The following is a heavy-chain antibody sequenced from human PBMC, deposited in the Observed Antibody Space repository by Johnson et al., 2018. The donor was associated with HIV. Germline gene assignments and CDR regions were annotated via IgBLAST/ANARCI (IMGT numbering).Heavy chain of an antibody. J-gene: IGHJ3*02. Sequence: VQLVESGGGVVRPGGSLRLSCAASGFTFDDYGMSWVRQAPGKGLEWVSGINWNGGSTNYAESVKGRFTISRDNSKNTLYLQMNSLRAEDTAVYYCAKERVTWSSRGDAFDIWGQGTMVTVSS. CDR1: GFTFDDYG. D-gene: IGHD5-18*01. V-gene: IGHV3-20*04. CDR2: INWNGGST. CDR3: AKERVTWSSRGDAFDI.